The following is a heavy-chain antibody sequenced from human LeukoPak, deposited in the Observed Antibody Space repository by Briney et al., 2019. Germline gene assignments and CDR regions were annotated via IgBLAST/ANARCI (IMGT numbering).Heavy chain of an antibody. CDR3: AGVVGATLMGYYYYGMDV. V-gene: IGHV4-39*01. Sequence: PSETLSLTRTVSGGSISSSSYYWGWIRQPPGRGLEWIGSIYYSGSAYYNPCLKSRVTISVDTSKNQFSLKLSSVTAADTAVYYCAGVVGATLMGYYYYGMDVWGQGTTVTVSS. CDR1: GGSISSSSYY. D-gene: IGHD1-26*01. CDR2: IYYSGSA. J-gene: IGHJ6*02.